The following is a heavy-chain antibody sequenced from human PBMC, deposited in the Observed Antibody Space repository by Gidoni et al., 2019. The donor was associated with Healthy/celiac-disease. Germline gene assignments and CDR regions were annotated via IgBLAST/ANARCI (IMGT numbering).Heavy chain of an antibody. CDR3: AKGGTVEMATAYFDY. V-gene: IGHV3-23*01. J-gene: IGHJ4*02. D-gene: IGHD5-18*01. CDR1: VFTFSCYA. CDR2: ISGRGGST. Sequence: DVPLLESGGGLVQPGCSLRLSCAASVFTFSCYAMSWVRQAPGKGLEWVSAISGRGGSTYYADAVKGRFTISRDNSKNTLYLKMNSLRAEDTAVYYCAKGGTVEMATAYFDYWGQGTLVTVSS.